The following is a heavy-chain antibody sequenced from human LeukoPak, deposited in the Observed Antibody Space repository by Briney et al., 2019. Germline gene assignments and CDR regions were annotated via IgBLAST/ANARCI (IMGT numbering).Heavy chain of an antibody. D-gene: IGHD3-10*01. CDR3: AWYGVTHGLDV. CDR2: INQDGSDK. J-gene: IGHJ6*02. Sequence: GGSLRLSCAASGFSLSNYWMSWVRQAPGKGLEWVANINQDGSDKYYVDSVMGRFTISKDNAKNSVYLQMNGLRPEDTAIYYCAWYGVTHGLDVWGQGTTVTVSS. CDR1: GFSLSNYW. V-gene: IGHV3-7*01.